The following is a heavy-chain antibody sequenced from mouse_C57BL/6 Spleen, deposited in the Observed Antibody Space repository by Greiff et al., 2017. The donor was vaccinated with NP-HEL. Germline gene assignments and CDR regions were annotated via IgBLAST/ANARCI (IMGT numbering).Heavy chain of an antibody. CDR2: IDPSDSET. Sequence: QVQLQQPGAELVRPGSSVKLSCKASGYTFTSYWMHWVKQRPIQGLEWIGNIDPSDSETHYNQKFKDKATLTVDKSSSTAYMQLSSLTSEDSAVYYCARGSYGKGFDYWGQGTTLTVSS. J-gene: IGHJ2*01. D-gene: IGHD1-1*01. CDR1: GYTFTSYW. CDR3: ARGSYGKGFDY. V-gene: IGHV1-52*01.